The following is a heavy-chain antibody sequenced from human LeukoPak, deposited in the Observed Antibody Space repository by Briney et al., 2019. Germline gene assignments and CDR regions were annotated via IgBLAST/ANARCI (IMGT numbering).Heavy chain of an antibody. Sequence: SSATLSLTCTVSGGSISSYYWSWIRQPPGKGLEWIGYIYYSGSTNYNPSLKSRVTISVDTSKNQFSLKLSSVTAADTAVYYCARVHQVAVDYWGQGTLVTVSS. CDR1: GGSISSYY. CDR3: ARVHQVAVDY. D-gene: IGHD6-19*01. CDR2: IYYSGST. J-gene: IGHJ4*02. V-gene: IGHV4-59*01.